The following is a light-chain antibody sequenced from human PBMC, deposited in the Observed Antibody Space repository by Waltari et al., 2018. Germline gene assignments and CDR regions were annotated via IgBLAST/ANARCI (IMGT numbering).Light chain of an antibody. Sequence: DIVMTQSPDSLAVSLGERATINCKSSQSVLYSSNNKTYLAWYQQKPGQPPELLIYWASTRESGVPDRFSGSGSGTDFTLTISSLQAEDVAVYYCQQYYSTPMYTFGQGTKLEIK. CDR1: QSVLYSSNNKTY. J-gene: IGKJ2*01. CDR2: WAS. V-gene: IGKV4-1*01. CDR3: QQYYSTPMYT.